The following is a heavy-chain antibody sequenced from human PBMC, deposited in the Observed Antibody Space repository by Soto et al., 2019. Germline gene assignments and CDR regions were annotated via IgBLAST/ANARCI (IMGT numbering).Heavy chain of an antibody. CDR1: GFTFSNAW. CDR3: TTAQGFGESPNSRDAFDI. V-gene: IGHV3-15*07. D-gene: IGHD3-10*01. Sequence: PGGSLRLSCAASGFTFSNAWMNWVRQAPGKGLEWVGRIRSKTDGGTTDYAAPVKGRFTISRDDSKNTLYLQMNSLKTEDTAVYYCTTAQGFGESPNSRDAFDIWGQGTMVTVSS. CDR2: IRSKTDGGTT. J-gene: IGHJ3*02.